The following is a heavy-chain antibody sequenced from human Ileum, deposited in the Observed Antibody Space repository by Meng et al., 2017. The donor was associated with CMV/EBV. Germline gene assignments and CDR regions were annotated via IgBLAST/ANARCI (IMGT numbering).Heavy chain of an antibody. CDR1: GGSFSGYY. Sequence: QVQLQQWGAGLLKPSGTLSLTCAVYGGSFSGYYWSWIRQPPGKGLEWIGEINHSGSTNYNPSLKSRVTISVDTSKNQFSLKLSSVTAADTAVYYCARGGGPGETAAGTTGLDYWGQGTLVTVSS. J-gene: IGHJ4*02. CDR2: INHSGST. CDR3: ARGGGPGETAAGTTGLDY. D-gene: IGHD6-13*01. V-gene: IGHV4-34*01.